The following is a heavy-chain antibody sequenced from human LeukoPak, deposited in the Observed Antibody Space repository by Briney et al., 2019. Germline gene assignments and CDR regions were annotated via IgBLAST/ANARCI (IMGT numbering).Heavy chain of an antibody. Sequence: GASVKVSCKASGYTFTGYYMHWVRQAPGQGLEWMGISDPRGYTTAYAHDLQRRVTMTRDTSTSTVYMELSSLTSADTAVYYCARDQGGTTAHGLDVWGQGTTVTVSS. D-gene: IGHD1-1*01. V-gene: IGHV1-46*01. CDR2: SDPRGYTT. CDR1: GYTFTGYY. CDR3: ARDQGGTTAHGLDV. J-gene: IGHJ6*02.